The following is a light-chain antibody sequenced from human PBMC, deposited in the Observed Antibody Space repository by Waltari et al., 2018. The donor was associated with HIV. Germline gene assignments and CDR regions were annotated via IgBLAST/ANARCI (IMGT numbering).Light chain of an antibody. J-gene: IGLJ2*01. CDR2: EVS. CDR3: SSYTSSSTPHVV. CDR1: SSDVGGYNY. V-gene: IGLV2-14*01. Sequence: QSALTQPASVSGSPGQSITISCTGTSSDVGGYNYVPWYQQHPGKATKLMIYEVSNRPSGVSNRFSGSKSGNTASLTISGLQAEDEADYYCSSYTSSSTPHVVFGGGTKLTVL.